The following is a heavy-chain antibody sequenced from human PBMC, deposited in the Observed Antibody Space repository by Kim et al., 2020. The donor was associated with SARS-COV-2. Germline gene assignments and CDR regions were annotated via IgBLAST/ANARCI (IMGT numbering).Heavy chain of an antibody. J-gene: IGHJ4*02. Sequence: SETLSLTCTVSGGSISSYYWSWIRQPPGKGLEWIGYIYYSGSTNYNPSLKSRVTISVDTSKNQFSLKLTSVTAADTAVYYCARWHYDSSVFDYWGQGTLVTVSS. CDR1: GGSISSYY. V-gene: IGHV4-59*08. CDR3: ARWHYDSSVFDY. D-gene: IGHD3-22*01. CDR2: IYYSGST.